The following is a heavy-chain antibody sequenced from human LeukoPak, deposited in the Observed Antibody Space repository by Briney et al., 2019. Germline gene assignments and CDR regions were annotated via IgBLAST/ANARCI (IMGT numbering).Heavy chain of an antibody. CDR1: GYTFTSYA. Sequence: ASVKVSCKASGYTFTSYAMNWVRQAPGQGLEWMGWINTNTGNPTYAQGFTGRFVFSLDTSVSTAYLQISSLKAEDTAVYYCARDAYSSGWYYFDYWGQGTLVTVSS. D-gene: IGHD6-19*01. V-gene: IGHV7-4-1*02. J-gene: IGHJ4*02. CDR2: INTNTGNP. CDR3: ARDAYSSGWYYFDY.